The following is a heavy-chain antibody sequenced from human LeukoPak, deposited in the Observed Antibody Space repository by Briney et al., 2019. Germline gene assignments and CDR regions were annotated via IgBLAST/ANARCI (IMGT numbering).Heavy chain of an antibody. CDR2: IYYNGAT. D-gene: IGHD6-19*01. CDR1: GGSISSDY. J-gene: IGHJ4*02. Sequence: SETLSLTCAVSGGSISSDYWTWIRQPPTKGLEWIGYIYYNGATSYNPSLKSRVTMSVDTSKKHFSLKMTSVTAADTAVYYCARYGGSGWVIDNWGQGTLVTVSS. V-gene: IGHV4-59*08. CDR3: ARYGGSGWVIDN.